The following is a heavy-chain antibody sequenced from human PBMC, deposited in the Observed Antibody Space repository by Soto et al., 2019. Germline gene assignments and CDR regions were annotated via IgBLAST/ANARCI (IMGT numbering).Heavy chain of an antibody. V-gene: IGHV3-23*01. Sequence: EVQLLASGGGLVQPGGSLRLSCAASGFTFSSYAMSWVRQAPGKGLEWVSAISGSGGSTYYADSVKGRFTISRDNSKNTLYLQMNNLRAEDTAVYYCAKDAPSYYDSSGYYGGMDVWGQGTTVTVSS. CDR1: GFTFSSYA. J-gene: IGHJ6*02. CDR2: ISGSGGST. D-gene: IGHD3-22*01. CDR3: AKDAPSYYDSSGYYGGMDV.